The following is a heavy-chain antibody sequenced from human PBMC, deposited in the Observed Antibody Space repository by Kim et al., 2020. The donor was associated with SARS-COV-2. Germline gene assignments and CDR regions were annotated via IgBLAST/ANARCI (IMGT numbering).Heavy chain of an antibody. CDR1: GGSISSYY. CDR3: ASSPNYDFWSGYYVPIFDY. D-gene: IGHD3-3*01. J-gene: IGHJ4*02. V-gene: IGHV4-59*13. CDR2: IYYSGST. Sequence: SETLSLTCTVSGGSISSYYWSWIRQPPGKGLEWIGYIYYSGSTNYNPSLKSRVTISVDTSKNQFSLKLSSVTAADTAVYYCASSPNYDFWSGYYVPIFDYWGQGTLVTVSS.